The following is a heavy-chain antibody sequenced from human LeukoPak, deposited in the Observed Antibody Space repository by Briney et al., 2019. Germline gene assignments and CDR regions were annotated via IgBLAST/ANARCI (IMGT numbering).Heavy chain of an antibody. CDR2: IKSKTDGGTT. Sequence: GGSLRLSCAASGFTFSNAWMSWVRQAPGKGLEWVGRIKSKTDGGTTDYTAPVNGRFSISRDDSLNTLYLQMNTLKAEDTAVYYCATYNYGSFFYGTIRYWGQGTLVTVSS. J-gene: IGHJ4*02. CDR3: ATYNYGSFFYGTIRY. CDR1: GFTFSNAW. V-gene: IGHV3-15*01. D-gene: IGHD3-10*01.